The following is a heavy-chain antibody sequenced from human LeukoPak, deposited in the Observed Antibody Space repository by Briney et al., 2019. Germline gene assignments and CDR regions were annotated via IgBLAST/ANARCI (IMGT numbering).Heavy chain of an antibody. J-gene: IGHJ4*02. CDR2: INWNGGST. Sequence: GGSLRLSCAASGFTFDVYAMSWVRQVPGKGLEWVSTINWNGGSTGYTDSVKGRFTISRDNSKNTLYLQMNSLRAEDTAVYYCAKDQGNYYGSGTRGSFDYWGQGTLVTVSS. D-gene: IGHD3-10*01. CDR1: GFTFDVYA. V-gene: IGHV3-20*04. CDR3: AKDQGNYYGSGTRGSFDY.